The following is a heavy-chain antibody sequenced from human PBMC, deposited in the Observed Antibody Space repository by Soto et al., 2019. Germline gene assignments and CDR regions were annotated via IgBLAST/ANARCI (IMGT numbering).Heavy chain of an antibody. CDR3: ARRAGAVPGRIDC. V-gene: IGHV4-59*08. CDR2: IYYTGST. D-gene: IGHD6-19*01. Sequence: HVQLQESGPGLVKPSETLSLICTVSGDSISSYYWSWIRQPPGKGLEWIGFIYYTGSTNYTPSLKHRVTISVDSSKNQPSLKLSSVTAADTAVYYCARRAGAVPGRIDCWGQGTLVNVSS. CDR1: GDSISSYY. J-gene: IGHJ4*02.